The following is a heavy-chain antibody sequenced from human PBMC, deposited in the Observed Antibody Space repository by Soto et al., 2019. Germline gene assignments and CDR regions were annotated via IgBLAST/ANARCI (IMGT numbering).Heavy chain of an antibody. CDR3: ARSSPYIVVRKPTGNQDYYGMDV. J-gene: IGHJ6*02. CDR2: IIPVFGTT. Sequence: QVQLVQSGAEVKKPGSSVKVFCKASGGTFSNYTISWVRQAPGQGLEWMGGIIPVFGTTDYEQKFQGRVTITADGYTSTAYVQLSSLRSADTAVYYCARSSPYIVVRKPTGNQDYYGMDVWGQGTTVTVSS. V-gene: IGHV1-69*01. D-gene: IGHD2-2*01. CDR1: GGTFSNYT.